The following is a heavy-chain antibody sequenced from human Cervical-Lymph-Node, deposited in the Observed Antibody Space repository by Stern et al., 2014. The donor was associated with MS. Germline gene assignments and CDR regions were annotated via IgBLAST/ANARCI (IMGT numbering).Heavy chain of an antibody. D-gene: IGHD6-13*01. Sequence: VQLVQSGAEVKKPGASVRVSCKASGYIFTDFGISWVRQAPGQGLEWMGWINVFNGYTNYAQRLQDRVIMTTDTSTSTAYMELRSLTSDDTAIYYCARGKRAAGGYWGQGTLVIVSS. CDR1: GYIFTDFG. J-gene: IGHJ4*02. CDR2: INVFNGYT. CDR3: ARGKRAAGGY. V-gene: IGHV1-18*01.